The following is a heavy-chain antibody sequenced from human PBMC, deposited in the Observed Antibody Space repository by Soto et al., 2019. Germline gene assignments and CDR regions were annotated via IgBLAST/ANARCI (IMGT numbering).Heavy chain of an antibody. D-gene: IGHD1-26*01. CDR2: IHSGGVT. Sequence: EVQLVESGGGLVQPGGSLRLSCEASGITVNSNYMSWVRQAPGKGLEWVAVIHSGGVTYYSESVKGRLIISRVNSKNTLYLQMSSLKVEDTAVYYCAREKGTGDWANFFHHCGQGTLVTVSS. V-gene: IGHV3-66*01. J-gene: IGHJ1*01. CDR1: GITVNSNY. CDR3: AREKGTGDWANFFHH.